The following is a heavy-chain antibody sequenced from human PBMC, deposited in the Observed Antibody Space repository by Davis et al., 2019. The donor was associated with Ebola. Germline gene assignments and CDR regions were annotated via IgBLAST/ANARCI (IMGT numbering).Heavy chain of an antibody. V-gene: IGHV1-18*04. CDR2: ISAYNGNT. CDR1: GYTFTGYY. CDR3: ARDIAVAASDY. J-gene: IGHJ4*02. Sequence: AASVKVSCKASGYTFTGYYMHWVRQAPGQGLEWMGWISAYNGNTNYAQKLQGRVTMTTDTSTTTAYMELRSLRSDDTAVYYCARDIAVAASDYWGQGTLVTVSS. D-gene: IGHD6-19*01.